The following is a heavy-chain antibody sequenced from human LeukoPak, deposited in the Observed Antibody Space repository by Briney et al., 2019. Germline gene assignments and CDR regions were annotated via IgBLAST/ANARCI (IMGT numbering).Heavy chain of an antibody. CDR1: GFTVSSYW. Sequence: GGSLTLSWAPSGFTVSSYWVSCARQARGGGRGWVTKIKQDGSKKYYVDSVKGRFTISRNNAKNSLYLQMNSLRAEDTAVYYCASVFGYFGSGSADYWGQGALVTVSS. J-gene: IGHJ4*02. CDR3: ASVFGYFGSGSADY. V-gene: IGHV3-7*01. CDR2: IKQDGSKK. D-gene: IGHD3-10*01.